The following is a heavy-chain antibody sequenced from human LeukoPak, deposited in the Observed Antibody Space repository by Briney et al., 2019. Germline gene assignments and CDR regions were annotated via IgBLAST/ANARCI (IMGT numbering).Heavy chain of an antibody. Sequence: GGSLRLSCAASGFTFSSYAMHWVRQAPGKGLEWVAVISYDGSNKYYADSVKGRFTISRDNSKNTQYLQMNSLRAEDTAVYYCARVGGLGAFDIWGQGTMVTVSS. CDR3: ARVGGLGAFDI. CDR2: ISYDGSNK. V-gene: IGHV3-30*04. CDR1: GFTFSSYA. D-gene: IGHD3-16*01. J-gene: IGHJ3*02.